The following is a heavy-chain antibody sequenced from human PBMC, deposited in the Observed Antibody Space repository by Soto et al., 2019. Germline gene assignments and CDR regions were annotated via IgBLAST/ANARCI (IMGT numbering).Heavy chain of an antibody. CDR2: ISAYNGNT. CDR1: GYTFTSYG. V-gene: IGHV1-18*01. Sequence: GASVKVSCKASGYTFTSYGISWVRQAPGQGLEWMGWISAYNGNTNYAQKLQGRVTMTTDTSTSTAYMELRSLRSDDTAVYYCARPYDSSGYYSYNWFDPWGQGTLVTVSS. CDR3: ARPYDSSGYYSYNWFDP. J-gene: IGHJ5*02. D-gene: IGHD3-22*01.